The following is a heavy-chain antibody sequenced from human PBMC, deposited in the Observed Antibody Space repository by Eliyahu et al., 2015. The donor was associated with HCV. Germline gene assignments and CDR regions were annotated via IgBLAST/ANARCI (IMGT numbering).Heavy chain of an antibody. V-gene: IGHV3-23*01. D-gene: IGHD6-19*01. Sequence: APGKGLEWVSAISGSGGSTYYADSVKGRFTISRDNSKNTLYLQMNSLRAEDTAVYYCAKDGGWQWRGVDYWGQGTLVTVSS. J-gene: IGHJ4*02. CDR2: ISGSGGST. CDR3: AKDGGWQWRGVDY.